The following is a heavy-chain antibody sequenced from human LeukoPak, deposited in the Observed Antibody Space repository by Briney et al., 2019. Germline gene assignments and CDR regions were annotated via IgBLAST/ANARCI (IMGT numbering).Heavy chain of an antibody. D-gene: IGHD3-22*01. CDR1: GGTFSSYA. CDR2: IIPIFGTA. Sequence: ASVKVSCKASGGTFSSYAISWVRQAPGQGLEWMGGIIPIFGTANYAQKFQGRVTITADKSASTAYMELSSLRSEDTAVYYCARVGGDSSGYTDYWGQGTLVTVSS. V-gene: IGHV1-69*06. CDR3: ARVGGDSSGYTDY. J-gene: IGHJ4*02.